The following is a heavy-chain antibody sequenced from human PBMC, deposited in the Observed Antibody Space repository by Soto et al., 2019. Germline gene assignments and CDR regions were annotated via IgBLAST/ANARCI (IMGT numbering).Heavy chain of an antibody. J-gene: IGHJ6*02. CDR1: GYTFSSYG. V-gene: IGHV1-18*01. CDR2: VSPYDGYT. CDR3: ARGAGSGKDV. Sequence: ASVKVSCKASGYTFSSYGINWVRQAPGQGLEWLGWVSPYDGYTNYAQILQGRVSMTTDTSTKTAYMEVRSLRSDDTAVYYCARGAGSGKDVWGQGTTVTVS. D-gene: IGHD1-26*01.